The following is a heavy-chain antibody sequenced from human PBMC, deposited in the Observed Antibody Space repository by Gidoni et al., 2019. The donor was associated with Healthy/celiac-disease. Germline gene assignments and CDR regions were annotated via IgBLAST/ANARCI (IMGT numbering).Heavy chain of an antibody. D-gene: IGHD3-3*01. CDR3: ARGDIMGDFWSGPNGDY. CDR1: GFTFSSYW. V-gene: IGHV3-74*01. CDR2: INSEGSST. Sequence: EVQLLESGGGLVQPGGSLRLSCAASGFTFSSYWMHWVRQAPGKGLVWVSRINSEGSSTSYADAVKGRFTISRDNAKNTLYLQMNSLRAEDTAVYYCARGDIMGDFWSGPNGDYWGQGTLVTVSS. J-gene: IGHJ4*02.